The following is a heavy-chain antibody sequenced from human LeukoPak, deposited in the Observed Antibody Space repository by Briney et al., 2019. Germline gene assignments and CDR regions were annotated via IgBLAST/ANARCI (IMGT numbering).Heavy chain of an antibody. Sequence: SETLSLTCTVSGGSISSYYWSWIQQPAGKGLEWIGRIYTSGSTNYNPSLKSRVTMSVDTSKNQFSLKLSSVTAADTAVYYCARDRDDFWSGYSYGMDVWGQGTTVTVSS. J-gene: IGHJ6*02. CDR3: ARDRDDFWSGYSYGMDV. D-gene: IGHD3-3*01. CDR2: IYTSGST. CDR1: GGSISSYY. V-gene: IGHV4-4*07.